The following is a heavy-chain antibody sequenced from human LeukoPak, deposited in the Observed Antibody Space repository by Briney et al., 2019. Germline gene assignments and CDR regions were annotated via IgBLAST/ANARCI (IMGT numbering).Heavy chain of an antibody. CDR1: GFPFSSYE. V-gene: IGHV3-48*03. Sequence: GGSLSLSFAASGFPFSSYEMNWVRQAPGKGLEWVSSISSSGSTIYYADSVKGRFTISRDNAKNSLYLQMNSLRAEDTAVYYRAKGLASYYDYVWGSYRLGAFDIWGQGTMVTVSS. CDR2: ISSSGSTI. CDR3: AKGLASYYDYVWGSYRLGAFDI. D-gene: IGHD3-16*02. J-gene: IGHJ3*02.